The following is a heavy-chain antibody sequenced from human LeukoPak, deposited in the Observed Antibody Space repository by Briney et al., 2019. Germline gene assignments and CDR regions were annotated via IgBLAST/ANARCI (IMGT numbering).Heavy chain of an antibody. CDR3: TSFIVGASRVDY. J-gene: IGHJ4*02. CDR2: IKSKANSYAT. CDR1: GFTFSGSA. D-gene: IGHD1-26*01. V-gene: IGHV3-73*01. Sequence: PGGSLRLSCATSGFTFSGSAMHWVRQASGKGLEWVGHIKSKANSYATSYAASVKGRFTISRDDSKNTAYVQMRSLKAGDTAVYYCTSFIVGASRVDYWGQGTLVTVSS.